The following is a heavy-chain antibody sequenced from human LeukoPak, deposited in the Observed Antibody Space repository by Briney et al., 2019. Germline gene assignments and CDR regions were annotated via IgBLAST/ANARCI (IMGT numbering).Heavy chain of an antibody. Sequence: GGSLRLSCAASGFTFSSYWMHWVRQAPGKGLVWVSRINSDGSSTTYADSVKGRFTISRDNAKNTLYLQMNSLRAEDTAVYYCARGPYSAVLDYWGLGTQVTVSS. CDR2: INSDGSST. V-gene: IGHV3-74*01. CDR3: ARGPYSAVLDY. J-gene: IGHJ4*02. D-gene: IGHD2-21*01. CDR1: GFTFSSYW.